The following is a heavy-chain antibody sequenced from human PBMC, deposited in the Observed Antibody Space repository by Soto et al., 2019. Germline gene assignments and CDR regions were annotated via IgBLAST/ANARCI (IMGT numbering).Heavy chain of an antibody. CDR2: ISDGGDGT. J-gene: IGHJ4*02. D-gene: IGHD4-17*01. Sequence: GGSLRLSCAASGFTFSSYAMTWVRQAPGKGLEWVSTISDGGDGTFYADSVKGRFTISRDNSKNTLYLQMNSLRAEDTAVYYCAKDLGYGDYVFDYWGQGTLVTVSS. CDR1: GFTFSSYA. V-gene: IGHV3-23*01. CDR3: AKDLGYGDYVFDY.